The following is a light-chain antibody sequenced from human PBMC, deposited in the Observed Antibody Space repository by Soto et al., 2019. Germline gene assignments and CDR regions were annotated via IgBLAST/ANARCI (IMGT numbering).Light chain of an antibody. CDR2: GAS. CDR3: QQYGRSPLVT. J-gene: IGKJ3*01. V-gene: IGKV3-20*01. Sequence: EIVLTQSPDTLSLSPGERATLSCRASQSVSSSYLAWYQQKPGQAPRLLIYGASSRATGIPDRFSGSGSGTDFTLTMSRLEPEAFAVYYCQQYGRSPLVTFGSGTKVDIK. CDR1: QSVSSSY.